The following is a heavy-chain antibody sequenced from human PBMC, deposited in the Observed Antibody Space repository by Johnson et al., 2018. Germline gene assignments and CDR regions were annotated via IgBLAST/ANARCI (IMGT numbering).Heavy chain of an antibody. CDR2: INSDGSST. Sequence: VQLVQSGGGLVQXGGSXRLXCAASGFTFSSYWMHWVRQAPGKGLVWVSRINSDGSSTSYADSVKGRFTISRDNAKNTLYLQMNSLRAEDTAVYYCARAPAPVDAFDIWGQGTMVTVSS. CDR3: ARAPAPVDAFDI. V-gene: IGHV3-74*02. CDR1: GFTFSSYW. J-gene: IGHJ3*02. D-gene: IGHD1-14*01.